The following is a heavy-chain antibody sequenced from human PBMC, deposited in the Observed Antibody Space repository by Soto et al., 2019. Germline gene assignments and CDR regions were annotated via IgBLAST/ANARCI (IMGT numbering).Heavy chain of an antibody. V-gene: IGHV1-69*06. CDR2: IIPIFGTA. J-gene: IGHJ6*02. CDR3: AAGIVVVPAAPYYYYYGMDV. D-gene: IGHD2-2*01. Sequence: SVKVSCKASGGTFSSYAISWLRQAPGQGLEWMGGIIPIFGTANYAQKFQGRVTITADKSTSTAYMELSSLRSEDTAVYYCAAGIVVVPAAPYYYYYGMDVWGQGTTVTVSS. CDR1: GGTFSSYA.